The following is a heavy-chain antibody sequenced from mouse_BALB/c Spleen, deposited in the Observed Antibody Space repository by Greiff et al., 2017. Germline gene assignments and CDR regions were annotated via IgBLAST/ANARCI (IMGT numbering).Heavy chain of an antibody. CDR2: INPSSGYT. Sequence: VQLQQSGAELARPGASVKMSCKASGYTFTSYTMHWVKQRPGQGLEWIGYINPSSGYTNYNQKFKDKATLTADKSSSTAYMQLSSLTSEASAVYYCARPMITTGATDYWGQGTSVTVSS. J-gene: IGHJ4*01. D-gene: IGHD2-4*01. CDR1: GYTFTSYT. CDR3: ARPMITTGATDY. V-gene: IGHV1-4*01.